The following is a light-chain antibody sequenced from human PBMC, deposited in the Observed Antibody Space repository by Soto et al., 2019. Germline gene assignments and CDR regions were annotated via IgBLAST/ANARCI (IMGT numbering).Light chain of an antibody. CDR1: SSDVGGYNY. Sequence: QSALTKPASVSGSPGQSIAISCTGTSSDVGGYNYVSWYQQHPGKAPKLIIYAVSNRPSGVSNRFSGSKSGNTASLTISGLQAEDEADYYCSSYANSGSRLFGGGTKVTVL. CDR3: SSYANSGSRL. V-gene: IGLV2-14*01. CDR2: AVS. J-gene: IGLJ3*02.